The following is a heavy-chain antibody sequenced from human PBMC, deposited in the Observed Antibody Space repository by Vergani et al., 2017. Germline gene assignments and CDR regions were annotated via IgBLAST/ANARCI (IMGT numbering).Heavy chain of an antibody. CDR3: AREVNGGVKNNWFDP. J-gene: IGHJ5*02. CDR1: GDSISSGDYY. CDR2: IYYSGST. Sequence: QLQLQESGPGLVKPSETLSLSCRVSGDSISSGDYYWSWIRQPPGKGLEWIGYIYYSGSTYYNPSLKSRVTISVDTSKNQFSLKLSSVTAADTAVYYCAREVNGGVKNNWFDPWGQGTLVTVSS. V-gene: IGHV4-30-4*08. D-gene: IGHD4-23*01.